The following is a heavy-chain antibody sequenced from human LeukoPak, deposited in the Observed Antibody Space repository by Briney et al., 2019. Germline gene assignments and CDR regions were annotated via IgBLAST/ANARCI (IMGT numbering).Heavy chain of an antibody. Sequence: SQTLSLTCTVSGGSISSGGYYWSWIRQHPGKGLEWIGYIYYSGSTYYNPSLKSRVTISVDTSKNQFSLKLSSVTAADTAVYYCARQKTGMITFDSWGQGTLVTVSS. V-gene: IGHV4-31*03. CDR2: IYYSGST. D-gene: IGHD3-16*01. CDR1: GGSISSGGYY. J-gene: IGHJ4*02. CDR3: ARQKTGMITFDS.